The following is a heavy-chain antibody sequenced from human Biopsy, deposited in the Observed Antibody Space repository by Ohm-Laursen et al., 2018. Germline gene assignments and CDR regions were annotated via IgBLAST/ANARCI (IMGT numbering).Heavy chain of an antibody. CDR1: GNTFATYH. Sequence: GSSVKVSCKASGNTFATYHIHWVRQAPGQGLEWMGVISPSGATTSFSQKFQGRITMTRDTSTGTEYMDLNSLGSEDTAVYYCARAGVGSDGTDSYYYGMDVWGPGTTVTVSS. J-gene: IGHJ6*02. D-gene: IGHD5-24*01. CDR3: ARAGVGSDGTDSYYYGMDV. V-gene: IGHV1-46*01. CDR2: ISPSGATT.